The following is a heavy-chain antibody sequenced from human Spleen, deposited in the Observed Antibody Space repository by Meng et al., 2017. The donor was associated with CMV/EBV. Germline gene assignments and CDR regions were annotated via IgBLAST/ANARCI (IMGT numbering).Heavy chain of an antibody. CDR2: INHSGST. V-gene: IGHV4-34*01. D-gene: IGHD3-10*01. CDR3: ASHTGNDP. CDR1: GGSFSGYY. Sequence: TLSLPCAVDGGSFSGYYWSWCRQPPGKGLEWIGEINHSGSTSYNPSLKSRVTISVDTSKNQFSLKLSSVTAADTAVYYCASHTGNDPWGQGTLVTVSS. J-gene: IGHJ5*02.